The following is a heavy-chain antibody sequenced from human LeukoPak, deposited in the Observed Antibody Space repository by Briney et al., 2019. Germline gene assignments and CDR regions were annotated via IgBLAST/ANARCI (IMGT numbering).Heavy chain of an antibody. Sequence: PSETLSLTCSVSGGSISRYYWSWIRQPPGKGLDWIGNIYYNASTNYNLSLKSRVTISVDTSKNQFSFKLSSVTAAGTAVYYCARHPIDGYNSPYFYYGVAVWGHGTTVTVSS. V-gene: IGHV4-59*08. J-gene: IGHJ6*02. CDR1: GGSISRYY. CDR3: ARHPIDGYNSPYFYYGVAV. CDR2: IYYNAST. D-gene: IGHD5-24*01.